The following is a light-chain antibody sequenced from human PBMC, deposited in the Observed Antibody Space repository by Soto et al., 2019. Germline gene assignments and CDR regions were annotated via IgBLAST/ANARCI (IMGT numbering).Light chain of an antibody. CDR2: GAS. CDR3: QQYNNWPWT. Sequence: EIVMTQSPATLSVSPGERATLSCRASQSVSSNLAWYQQKPGQAPRLLIYGASTRATGLRARFSGSGSGTEFTLTISSLQSEDFAVYYCQQYNNWPWTFGQGTKVEIK. CDR1: QSVSSN. V-gene: IGKV3-15*01. J-gene: IGKJ1*01.